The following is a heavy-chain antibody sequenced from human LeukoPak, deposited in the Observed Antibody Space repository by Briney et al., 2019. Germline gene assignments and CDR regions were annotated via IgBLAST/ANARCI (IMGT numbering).Heavy chain of an antibody. D-gene: IGHD3-3*01. Sequence: AGGSLRLSCAASGFTFSSYAMSWVRQAPGKGLEWVANIKQDGSEKYYVDSVKGRFTISRDNAKNSLYLQMNSLRAEDTAVYYCARDHRERSGKPYYFDYWGQGTLVTVSS. CDR1: GFTFSSYA. J-gene: IGHJ4*02. CDR2: IKQDGSEK. CDR3: ARDHRERSGKPYYFDY. V-gene: IGHV3-7*01.